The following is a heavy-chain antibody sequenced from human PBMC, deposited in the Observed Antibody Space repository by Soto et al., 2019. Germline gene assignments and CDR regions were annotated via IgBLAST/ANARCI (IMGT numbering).Heavy chain of an antibody. J-gene: IGHJ5*02. CDR3: ARGPGWVYSPDNWFDP. V-gene: IGHV1-3*01. D-gene: IGHD2-21*01. CDR2: INAGNGNT. Sequence: QVQLVQSGAEVKKPGASVKVSCKASGYTFTSYAMHWVRQAPGQRLEWMGWINAGNGNTKYSQKFQGRVTITRDTSASTAYMELSSLRSEDTAVYYCARGPGWVYSPDNWFDPWGQGTLVTVSS. CDR1: GYTFTSYA.